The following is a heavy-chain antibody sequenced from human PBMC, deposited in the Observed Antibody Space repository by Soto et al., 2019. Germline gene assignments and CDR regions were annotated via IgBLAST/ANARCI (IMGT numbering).Heavy chain of an antibody. Sequence: ASVKVSCKASGYTFTGYYMHWVRQAPGQGLEWMGWINPNGGGTNYAQKFQGRVTMTRDTSISTAYMELSRLRSDDTAVYYCARDAPLIVVVPAATVGGMDVWGQGTTVTVSS. CDR2: INPNGGGT. J-gene: IGHJ6*02. CDR1: GYTFTGYY. CDR3: ARDAPLIVVVPAATVGGMDV. D-gene: IGHD2-2*01. V-gene: IGHV1-2*02.